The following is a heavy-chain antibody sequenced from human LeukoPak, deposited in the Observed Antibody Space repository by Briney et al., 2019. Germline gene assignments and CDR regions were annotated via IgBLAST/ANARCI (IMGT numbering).Heavy chain of an antibody. CDR3: VKDRGGSPFYGMDV. Sequence: PGGSLRLPCAASGFTFSSYAMSWVRQAPGKGLEWVSTISGSGGAGTYYADSVKGRFTISRDNSKNTLYLPMNSLRAEDTAAYYCVKDRGGSPFYGMDVWGQGTTVTVSS. V-gene: IGHV3-23*01. CDR1: GFTFSSYA. D-gene: IGHD1-26*01. J-gene: IGHJ6*02. CDR2: ISGSGGAGT.